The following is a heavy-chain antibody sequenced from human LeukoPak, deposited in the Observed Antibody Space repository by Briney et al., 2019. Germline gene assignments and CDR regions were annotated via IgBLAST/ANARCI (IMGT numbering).Heavy chain of an antibody. Sequence: GGSLSLSCAASGFTFSSYAMSWVRQAPGKGLEWVSAIIGSGGSTYYTESVKGGLTISRDNSKNALYLQMNSLRAEDTAVYYCAKDPRRYCSGGSCSGLDYWGQGTLVTVSS. J-gene: IGHJ4*02. CDR2: IIGSGGST. D-gene: IGHD2-15*01. V-gene: IGHV3-23*01. CDR1: GFTFSSYA. CDR3: AKDPRRYCSGGSCSGLDY.